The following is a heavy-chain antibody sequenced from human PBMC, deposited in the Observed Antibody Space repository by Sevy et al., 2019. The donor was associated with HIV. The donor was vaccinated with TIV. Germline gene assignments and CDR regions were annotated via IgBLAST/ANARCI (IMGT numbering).Heavy chain of an antibody. J-gene: IGHJ5*02. Sequence: GGSLRLSCAASGFTFDDYAMHWVRQAPGKGLEWVSGISWNSGSIGYADSVKGRFTISRDNAKNSLYLQMNSLRAEDTALYYCAKAAYCGGDSYRFDPWGQGTLVTVSP. CDR1: GFTFDDYA. V-gene: IGHV3-9*01. CDR2: ISWNSGSI. CDR3: AKAAYCGGDSYRFDP. D-gene: IGHD2-21*02.